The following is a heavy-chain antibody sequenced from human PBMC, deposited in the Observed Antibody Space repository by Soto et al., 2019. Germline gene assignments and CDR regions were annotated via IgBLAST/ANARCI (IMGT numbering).Heavy chain of an antibody. CDR3: ARVPGSVDAFDI. CDR1: GGTFSSYA. V-gene: IGHV1-69*13. Sequence: ASVKVCCKASGGTFSSYAISWVRQAPGQGLEWMGGIIPIFGTANYAQKFQGRVTITADESTSTAYMELSSLRSEDTAVYYCARVPGSVDAFDIWGQGTMVTV. J-gene: IGHJ3*02. D-gene: IGHD3-10*01. CDR2: IIPIFGTA.